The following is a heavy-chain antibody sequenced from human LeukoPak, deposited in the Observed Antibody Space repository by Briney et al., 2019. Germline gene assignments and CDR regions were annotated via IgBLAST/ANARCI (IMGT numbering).Heavy chain of an antibody. V-gene: IGHV3-43D*03. J-gene: IGHJ6*03. CDR2: ISWDGGST. Sequence: PGGSLRLSCAASGFTFDDYAMHWVRQAPGKGLEWVSLISWDGGSTYYADSVKGRFTISRDNSKNSLYLQMNSLRAEDTALYYCAKDGCSSSSFYYYYYYMDVWGKGTTVTVSS. CDR1: GFTFDDYA. CDR3: AKDGCSSSSFYYYYYYMDV. D-gene: IGHD6-6*01.